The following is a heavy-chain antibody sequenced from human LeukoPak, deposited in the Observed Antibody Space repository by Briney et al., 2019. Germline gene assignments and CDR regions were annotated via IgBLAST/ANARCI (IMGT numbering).Heavy chain of an antibody. J-gene: IGHJ4*02. CDR2: IDHTGST. CDR1: GDSISIYY. Sequence: PSETLSLTCTVSGDSISIYYWTWIRQPPGKGLEWIGYIDHTGSTNYNPSLNSRVTISRDTSKNDFSLRLTSVTATDTAVYYCARGIKGPYYDILTGAGNYFDYWGQGTLVTVSS. V-gene: IGHV4-59*01. CDR3: ARGIKGPYYDILTGAGNYFDY. D-gene: IGHD3-9*01.